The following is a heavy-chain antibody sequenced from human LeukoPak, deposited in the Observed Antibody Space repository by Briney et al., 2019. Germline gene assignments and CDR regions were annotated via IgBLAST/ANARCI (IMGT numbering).Heavy chain of an antibody. Sequence: GGSLRLSCAASGFTFSTYWMHWVRQAPGKGLMWVSRINIDGSSTNYADSVKGRFTISRGNAKNTLYLQMNSLRAEDTAVYYCARDFMYNTLCTGCWGQGTLVTVSS. J-gene: IGHJ4*02. V-gene: IGHV3-74*01. CDR1: GFTFSTYW. CDR3: ARDFMYNTLCTGC. CDR2: INIDGSST. D-gene: IGHD1-14*01.